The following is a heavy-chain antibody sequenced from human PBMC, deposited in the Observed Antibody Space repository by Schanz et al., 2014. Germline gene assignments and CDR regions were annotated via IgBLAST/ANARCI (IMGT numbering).Heavy chain of an antibody. CDR2: ISHSGGSK. Sequence: DVQLLESGGGLVQPGGSLRLSCAASGFTFNSYAMTWVRQAPGKGLEWVSSISHSGGSKYYADSVKGRFTISRDNSENPLYLPKDSPSAHGPGVFYCAKGMGYCSGGTCYDYYYYGLDVWGQGTTVTVSS. J-gene: IGHJ6*02. CDR1: GFTFNSYA. D-gene: IGHD2-15*01. CDR3: AKGMGYCSGGTCYDYYYYGLDV. V-gene: IGHV3-23*01.